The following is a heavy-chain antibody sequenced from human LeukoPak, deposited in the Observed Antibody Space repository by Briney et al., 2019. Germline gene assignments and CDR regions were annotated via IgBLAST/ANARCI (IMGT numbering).Heavy chain of an antibody. CDR3: AREGTRNWFDP. CDR2: ISYDGSNK. CDR1: GFTFSSYA. J-gene: IGHJ5*02. Sequence: GRSLRLSCAASGFTFSSYAMHWVRQAPGKGLEWVAVISYDGSNKYYADSVKGRFTISRDNSKNTLYLQMNSLRAEDTAVYYCAREGTRNWFDPWGQGTLVTVSS. V-gene: IGHV3-30-3*01. D-gene: IGHD2-2*01.